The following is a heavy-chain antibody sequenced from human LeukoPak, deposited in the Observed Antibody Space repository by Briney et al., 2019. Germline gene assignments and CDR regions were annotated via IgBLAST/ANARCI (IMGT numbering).Heavy chain of an antibody. Sequence: PSETLSLTCGVSGVSFSTYYWSWTRQSPEKGLEWIGEVNHSGYTNYNPSLKSRVTIPVDTSKNQFSLNLRSVTAADTAVYYCARQLYGSDYWGQGTLVTVSS. J-gene: IGHJ4*02. CDR2: VNHSGYT. CDR3: ARQLYGSDY. D-gene: IGHD4-17*01. CDR1: GVSFSTYY. V-gene: IGHV4-34*01.